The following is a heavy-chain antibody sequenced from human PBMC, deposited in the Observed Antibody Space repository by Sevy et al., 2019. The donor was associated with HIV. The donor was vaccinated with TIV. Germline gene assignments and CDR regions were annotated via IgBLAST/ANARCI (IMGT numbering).Heavy chain of an antibody. D-gene: IGHD4-17*01. Sequence: GGSLRLSCAASGITFSSHAMHWVRQAPGKGLEWVTIISYDGSNKYYADSVKGRFTISRDNSKNRLYLKMNSLRAEDTAVYYCARADYGDYSGEFDYWGQGTLVTVSS. J-gene: IGHJ4*02. CDR3: ARADYGDYSGEFDY. CDR1: GITFSSHA. CDR2: ISYDGSNK. V-gene: IGHV3-30-3*01.